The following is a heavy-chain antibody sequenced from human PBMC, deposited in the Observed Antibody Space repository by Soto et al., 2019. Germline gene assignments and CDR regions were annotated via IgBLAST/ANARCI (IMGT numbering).Heavy chain of an antibody. J-gene: IGHJ4*02. CDR2: IKSKTDGGTT. CDR3: TTGGGLLWLGELFVY. V-gene: IGHV3-15*07. D-gene: IGHD3-10*01. Sequence: EVQLVESGGGLVKPGGSLRLSCAASGFTFSNAWMNWVRQAPGKGLEWVGRIKSKTDGGTTDYAAPVKGRFTISRDDSKNTLYLQMNSLKTEDTAVYYCTTGGGLLWLGELFVYWGQGTLVTVSS. CDR1: GFTFSNAW.